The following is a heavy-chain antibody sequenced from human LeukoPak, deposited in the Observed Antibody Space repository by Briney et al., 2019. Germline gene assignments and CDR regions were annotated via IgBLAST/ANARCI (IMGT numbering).Heavy chain of an antibody. V-gene: IGHV1-18*01. D-gene: IGHD2-2*01. Sequence: ASVKVSCKASGYTSTSYGISWVRQAPGQGLEWMGWISAYNGNTNYAQKLQGRVTMTTDTSTSTAYMELRSLRSDDTAVYYCARSLYCSSTSCRYNWFDPWGQGTLVTVSS. J-gene: IGHJ5*02. CDR1: GYTSTSYG. CDR3: ARSLYCSSTSCRYNWFDP. CDR2: ISAYNGNT.